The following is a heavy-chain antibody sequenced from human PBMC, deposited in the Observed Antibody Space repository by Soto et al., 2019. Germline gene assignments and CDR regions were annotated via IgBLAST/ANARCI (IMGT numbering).Heavy chain of an antibody. CDR3: ASSLLVGYGLEGESD. CDR1: GYTFTSYG. Sequence: QVQLVQSGAEVKKPGASVKVSCKASGYTFTSYGISWVRQAPGQGLEWMGWISAYNGNTNYAQKLQGRVTMTTDTSXXTAYMELRGLRSDDTAVYYCASSLLVGYGLEGESDWGQGTLVTVSS. J-gene: IGHJ4*02. V-gene: IGHV1-18*01. D-gene: IGHD5-18*01. CDR2: ISAYNGNT.